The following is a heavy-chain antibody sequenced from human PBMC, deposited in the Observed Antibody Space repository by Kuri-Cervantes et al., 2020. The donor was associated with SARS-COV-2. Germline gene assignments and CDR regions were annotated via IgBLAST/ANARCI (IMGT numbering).Heavy chain of an antibody. D-gene: IGHD3-10*01. CDR2: ISAYNGNT. CDR3: ARGGSGSDAFDI. CDR1: GYTFTSYA. V-gene: IGHV1-18*01. Sequence: ASVKVSCKASGYTFTSYAMHWVRQAPGQRLEWMGWISAYNGNTNYAQKLQGRVTMTTDTSTSTAYMELRSLRSDDTAVYYCARGGSGSDAFDIWGQGTMVTVSS. J-gene: IGHJ3*02.